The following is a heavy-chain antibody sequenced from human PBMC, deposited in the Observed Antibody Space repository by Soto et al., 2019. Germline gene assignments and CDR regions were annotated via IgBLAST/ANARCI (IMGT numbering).Heavy chain of an antibody. CDR2: IYYSGST. V-gene: IGHV4-39*01. CDR3: ATNYAYYYYYGMDV. J-gene: IGHJ6*02. D-gene: IGHD4-4*01. CDR1: GGSISSSSYY. Sequence: PSETLSLTCTVSGGSISSSSYYWGWIRQPPGKGLEWIGSIYYSGSTYYNPPLKSRVTISVDTSKNQFSLKLSSVTAADTAVYYCATNYAYYYYYGMDVWGQGTTVTVSS.